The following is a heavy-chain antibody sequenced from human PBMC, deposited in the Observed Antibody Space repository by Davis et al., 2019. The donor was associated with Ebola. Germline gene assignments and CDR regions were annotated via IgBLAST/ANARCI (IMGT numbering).Heavy chain of an antibody. Sequence: PSETLSLTCAVYGGSFSGYYWSWIRQPPGKGLEWIGEINHSGSTNYNPSLKSRVTISVDTSKNQFSLKLSSVTAADTAVYYCARANWGSGPDYWGQGTLVTVSS. CDR2: INHSGST. D-gene: IGHD7-27*01. CDR3: ARANWGSGPDY. J-gene: IGHJ4*02. CDR1: GGSFSGYY. V-gene: IGHV4-34*01.